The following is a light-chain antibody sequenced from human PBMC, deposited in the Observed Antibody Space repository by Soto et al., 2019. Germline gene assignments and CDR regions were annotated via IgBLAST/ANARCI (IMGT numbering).Light chain of an antibody. Sequence: DIVMTQSPDSLAVSLGERATINCKSSQSVLYSSNNKNYLAWYQQKPGQPPNLLIYWASTRESGVPDRFSGTGSGTDFTLTISSLQAEDVAVYYCQQYYSTPVTFGPGTKVDIK. CDR2: WAS. CDR3: QQYYSTPVT. V-gene: IGKV4-1*01. CDR1: QSVLYSSNNKNY. J-gene: IGKJ3*01.